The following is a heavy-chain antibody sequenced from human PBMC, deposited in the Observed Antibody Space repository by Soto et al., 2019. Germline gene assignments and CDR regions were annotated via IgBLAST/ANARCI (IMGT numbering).Heavy chain of an antibody. V-gene: IGHV3-23*01. Sequence: GGSLRLSCTISGFTFNKYAMSWVRQAPGKGLEWVSAISGDGGETHYIDSVKGRFTIARDNSKNSLYLQMKSLRAEDTAIYYCVKYLGFYGADFAHWGQGALVTVSS. J-gene: IGHJ4*02. CDR2: ISGDGGET. D-gene: IGHD4-17*01. CDR3: VKYLGFYGADFAH. CDR1: GFTFNKYA.